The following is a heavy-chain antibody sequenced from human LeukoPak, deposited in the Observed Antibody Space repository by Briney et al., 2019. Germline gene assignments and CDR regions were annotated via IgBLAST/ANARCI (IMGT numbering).Heavy chain of an antibody. D-gene: IGHD3-9*01. V-gene: IGHV1-46*01. Sequence: ASVKVSCKASGYTFTSYYIHWVRQAPGQGLEWMGIINPSGGSTTYAQKFQGRVTMTRDTSTSTVYMELSSLRSEDTAVYYCARDNVLRYFDWPIPYYYYGMDVWGQGTTVTVSS. CDR1: GYTFTSYY. CDR2: INPSGGST. CDR3: ARDNVLRYFDWPIPYYYYGMDV. J-gene: IGHJ6*02.